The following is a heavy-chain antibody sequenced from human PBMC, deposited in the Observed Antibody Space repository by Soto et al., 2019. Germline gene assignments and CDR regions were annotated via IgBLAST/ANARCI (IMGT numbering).Heavy chain of an antibody. V-gene: IGHV1-3*04. CDR1: GYTFANYA. CDR3: ARDLWSMDV. CDR2: ITTGNGNT. D-gene: IGHD3-10*01. J-gene: IGHJ6*02. Sequence: QVPLVQSGAEVKKPGASVKVSCKASGYTFANYAMHWVRQAPGQSLEWMGWITTGNGNTKYSQKFQGRVTITRDTSASTAYMELRSLRSEDTAVYYCARDLWSMDVWGQGTTVTVSS.